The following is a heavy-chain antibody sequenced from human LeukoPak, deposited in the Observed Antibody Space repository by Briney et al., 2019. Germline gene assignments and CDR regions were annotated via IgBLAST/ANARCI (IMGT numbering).Heavy chain of an antibody. Sequence: SGGSLRLSCAASGFTFSSSAMSWVRKAPGKGLEWVSAISNNGGYTYYADSVQGRFTISRDNSKSTLCLQMNSLRAEDTAVYYCAKQLGYCSDGSCYFPYWGQGPLVTVSS. D-gene: IGHD2-15*01. CDR1: GFTFSSSA. CDR3: AKQLGYCSDGSCYFPY. J-gene: IGHJ4*02. CDR2: ISNNGGYT. V-gene: IGHV3-23*01.